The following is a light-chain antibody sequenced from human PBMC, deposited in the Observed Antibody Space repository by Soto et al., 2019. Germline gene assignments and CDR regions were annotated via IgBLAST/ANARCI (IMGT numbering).Light chain of an antibody. V-gene: IGKV1-5*01. Sequence: DIQMTQSPSTLSASVGDRVTISCRASQSIQTWLAWFQQKPGKAPNLLIFDASDLASGVSSRFSGSGSRAEFTLTISSLQADDFATYYCQQYESYPYTFGRGTRLAIK. J-gene: IGKJ2*01. CDR2: DAS. CDR1: QSIQTW. CDR3: QQYESYPYT.